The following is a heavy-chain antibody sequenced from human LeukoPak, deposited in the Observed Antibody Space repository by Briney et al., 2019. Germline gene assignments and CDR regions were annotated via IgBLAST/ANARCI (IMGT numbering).Heavy chain of an antibody. D-gene: IGHD2-2*02. CDR3: ARGGLIVVVPAAITRWFDP. J-gene: IGHJ5*02. CDR2: INHSGST. Sequence: SETLSLTCAVYGGSFSGYYWSWIRQPPGKGLEWIGAINHSGSTNYNPSLKSRVTISVDTSKNQFSLKLSSVTAADTAVYYCARGGLIVVVPAAITRWFDPWGQGTLVTVSS. V-gene: IGHV4-34*01. CDR1: GGSFSGYY.